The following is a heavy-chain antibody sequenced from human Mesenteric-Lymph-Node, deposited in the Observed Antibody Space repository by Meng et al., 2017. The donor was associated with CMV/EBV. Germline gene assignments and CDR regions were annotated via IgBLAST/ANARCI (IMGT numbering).Heavy chain of an antibody. CDR1: GFTFSSYA. Sequence: GGSLRLSCAASGFTFSSYAMIWVRQAPGKGLEWVSGITGSGDSTYYADSVKGRFTISRDNSKNTLYLQMNSLRAEDTAVYYCARDGLAFGVVINCCGMDVWGQGTTVTVSS. D-gene: IGHD3-3*01. CDR2: ITGSGDST. CDR3: ARDGLAFGVVINCCGMDV. V-gene: IGHV3-23*01. J-gene: IGHJ6*02.